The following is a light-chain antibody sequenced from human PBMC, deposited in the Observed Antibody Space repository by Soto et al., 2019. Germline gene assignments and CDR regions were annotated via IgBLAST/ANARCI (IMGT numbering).Light chain of an antibody. CDR3: QHYSGT. CDR1: QSIVNW. Sequence: DIQMTQSPSTLSASVGDRVTITCRASQSIVNWLAWYQQKPGKAPKLLIYKASSLYSGVPSRFSGSGSGTEFTLTISSLQPDDFATYYCQHYSGTFGQGTKVESK. V-gene: IGKV1-5*03. CDR2: KAS. J-gene: IGKJ1*01.